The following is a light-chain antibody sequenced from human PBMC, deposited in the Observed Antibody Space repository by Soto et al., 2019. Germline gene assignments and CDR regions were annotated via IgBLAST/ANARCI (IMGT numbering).Light chain of an antibody. Sequence: QSVLTQPASVSGSPIQSITISCTGTNSDVGSYNLVSWFQQHPGKAPKLVIYEVTKRPSGVSDRFSGSKSGNTASLTISGLQAEDEADYYCFSYAGDSVYVFGTGTK. V-gene: IGLV2-23*02. CDR3: FSYAGDSVYV. J-gene: IGLJ1*01. CDR2: EVT. CDR1: NSDVGSYNL.